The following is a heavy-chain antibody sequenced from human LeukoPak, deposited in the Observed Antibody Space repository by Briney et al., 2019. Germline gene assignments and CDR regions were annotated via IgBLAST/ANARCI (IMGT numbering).Heavy chain of an antibody. J-gene: IGHJ5*02. CDR3: ARDYYDSSGYIRNWFDP. CDR2: INPSGGST. CDR1: GYIFTSYY. V-gene: IGHV1-46*01. D-gene: IGHD3-22*01. Sequence: ASVEVSCKASGYIFTSYYMHWVRQAPGQGFEWMGIINPSGGSTSYAQKFQGRVTMTRDMSTSTVYMELSSLRSEDTAVYYCARDYYDSSGYIRNWFDPWGQGTLVTVSS.